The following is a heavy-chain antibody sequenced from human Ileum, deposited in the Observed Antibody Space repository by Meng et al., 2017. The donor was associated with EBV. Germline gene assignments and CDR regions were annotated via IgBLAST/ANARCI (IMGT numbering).Heavy chain of an antibody. D-gene: IGHD5-18*01. Sequence: LPLAESGPGLVKPSETLSLTCTVSGGSISTSSYFWGWNRQTPGKGLEWIGSIHYNGGTAYNPSLQSRVTMSVDTSKNQFSLRLTSVTAADTAVYYCAKEQDDGDRGIHRIDSWGQGTLVTVSS. CDR3: AKEQDDGDRGIHRIDS. V-gene: IGHV4-39*07. J-gene: IGHJ5*01. CDR1: GGSISTSSYF. CDR2: IHYNGGT.